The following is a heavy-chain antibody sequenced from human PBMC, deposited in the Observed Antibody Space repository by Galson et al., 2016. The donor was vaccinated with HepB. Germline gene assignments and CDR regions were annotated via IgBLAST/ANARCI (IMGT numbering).Heavy chain of an antibody. CDR3: ARAVVGTRASFDL. V-gene: IGHV4-39*02. CDR1: SGSMNPIDLS. CDR2: VYRGRP. J-gene: IGHJ4*02. Sequence: TLSLTCSVSSGSMNPIDLSWGWVRQSPGQGLECIGTVYRGRPYYSPALEGRVTMSVDTSTDVLSLRLTALTAADTAVYYCARAVVGTRASFDLWGQGTLVAVSS. D-gene: IGHD4-23*01.